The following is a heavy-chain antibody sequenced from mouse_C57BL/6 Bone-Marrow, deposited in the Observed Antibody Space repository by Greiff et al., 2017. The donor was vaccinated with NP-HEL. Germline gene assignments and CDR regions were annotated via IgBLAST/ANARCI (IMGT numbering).Heavy chain of an antibody. CDR2: ISYDGSN. CDR1: GYSITSGYY. CDR3: AREGYYGSSFDY. Sequence: DVHLVESGPGLVKPSQSLSLTCSVTGYSITSGYYWNWIRQFPGNKLEWMGYISYDGSNNYNPSLKNRISITRDTSKNQFFLKLNSVTTEDTATYYCAREGYYGSSFDYWGQGTTLTVSS. D-gene: IGHD1-1*01. J-gene: IGHJ2*01. V-gene: IGHV3-6*01.